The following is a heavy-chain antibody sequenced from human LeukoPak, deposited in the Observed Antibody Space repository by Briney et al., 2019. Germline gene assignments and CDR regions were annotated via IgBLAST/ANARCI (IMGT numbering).Heavy chain of an antibody. D-gene: IGHD3-22*01. CDR2: IYPGDSDT. CDR1: GYSFTSYW. J-gene: IGHJ3*02. CDR3: ARRLYYYDSSGYQRGDAFDI. V-gene: IGHV5-51*01. Sequence: GESLKISCKGSGYSFTSYWIGWVRQMPGKGLEWMGIIYPGDSDTRYSPSFQGQVTISADKSISTAYLQWSSLKASDTAMYYCARRLYYYDSSGYQRGDAFDIWGQGTMVTVSS.